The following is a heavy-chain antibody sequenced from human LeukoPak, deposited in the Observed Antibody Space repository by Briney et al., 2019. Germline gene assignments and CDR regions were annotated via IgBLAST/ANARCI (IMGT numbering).Heavy chain of an antibody. J-gene: IGHJ4*02. CDR1: GGSVISSNW. V-gene: IGHV4-4*02. D-gene: IGHD3-10*01. CDR2: IYHNEDT. Sequence: PSGTLSLTCAVSGGSVISSNWWTWVRQPPGKGLEWIGEIYHNEDTNSNPSLKSRVTFSVDKSKNQFSLKLSSVTAADTAVYYCARQWNDGGLLLEVDDYWGQGTLVTVSS. CDR3: ARQWNDGGLLLEVDDY.